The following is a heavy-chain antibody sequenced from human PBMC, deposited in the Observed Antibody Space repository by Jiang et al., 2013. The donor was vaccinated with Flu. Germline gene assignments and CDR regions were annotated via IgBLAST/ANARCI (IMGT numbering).Heavy chain of an antibody. CDR1: GGSISSGGYY. D-gene: IGHD4-23*01. V-gene: IGHV4-31*03. Sequence: PGLVKPSQTLSLTCTVSGGSISSGGYYWSWIASTQEGPGVDWVHLLHGSTYYNPSLKSRVTISVDTSKNQFSLKLSSVTAADTAVYYCAAGHDGGNSNYFDYWGQGTLVTVSS. CDR2: LLHGST. J-gene: IGHJ4*02. CDR3: AAGHDGGNSNYFDY.